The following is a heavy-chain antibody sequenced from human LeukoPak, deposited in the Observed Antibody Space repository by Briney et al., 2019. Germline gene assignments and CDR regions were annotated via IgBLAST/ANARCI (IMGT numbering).Heavy chain of an antibody. V-gene: IGHV3-23*01. Sequence: PGGSLRLSCAASGCTFSSYEMNWVRQAPGKGLEWVSAGSIDGINTYYTDSLKGRFTISRDNSKKTVFLQMHSLTAQDTAVYYCAKPFGFLEWLYGGYFDSWGQGTLVTVSS. D-gene: IGHD3-3*01. CDR1: GCTFSSYE. J-gene: IGHJ4*02. CDR2: GSIDGINT. CDR3: AKPFGFLEWLYGGYFDS.